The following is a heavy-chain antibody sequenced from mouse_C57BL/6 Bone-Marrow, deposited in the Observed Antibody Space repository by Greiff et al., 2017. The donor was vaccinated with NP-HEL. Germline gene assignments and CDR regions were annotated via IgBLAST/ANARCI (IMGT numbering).Heavy chain of an antibody. CDR1: GYTFTSYW. CDR3: AVYGSSQYYYAMDY. J-gene: IGHJ4*01. CDR2: IDPSDSYT. D-gene: IGHD1-1*01. V-gene: IGHV1-59*01. Sequence: QVQLQQPGAELVRPGTSVKLSCKASGYTFTSYWMHWVKQRPGQGLEWIGVIDPSDSYTNYNQKFKGKATLTVDTSSSTAYMQLSSLTSEDSAVYYCAVYGSSQYYYAMDYWGQGTSVTVSS.